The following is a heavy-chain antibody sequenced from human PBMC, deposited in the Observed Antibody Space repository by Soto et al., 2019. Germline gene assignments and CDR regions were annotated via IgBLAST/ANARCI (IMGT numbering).Heavy chain of an antibody. Sequence: GESLKISCKGSGYSFTSYWIGWVRQMPGKGLEWMGIIYPGDSDTRYSPSFQGQVTISADKSISTAYLQWSSLKASDTAMYYCARQECSGGSCYGDYYYYGMDVWGQGTTVTVSS. D-gene: IGHD2-15*01. J-gene: IGHJ6*02. CDR1: GYSFTSYW. CDR3: ARQECSGGSCYGDYYYYGMDV. V-gene: IGHV5-51*01. CDR2: IYPGDSDT.